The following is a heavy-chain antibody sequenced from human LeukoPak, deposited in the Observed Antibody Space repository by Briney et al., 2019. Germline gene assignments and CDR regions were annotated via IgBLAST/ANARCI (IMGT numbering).Heavy chain of an antibody. CDR3: TRRDYYGSGKAFVY. CDR1: GFTFSGSA. J-gene: IGHJ4*02. Sequence: GGSLRLSCAASGFTFSGSAMHWVRQAPGKGLEWVGRIRSKANSYATAYAASVKGRFTISRDDSKNTAYLQMNSLKTEDTAVYYCTRRDYYGSGKAFVYWGQGTLVTVSS. V-gene: IGHV3-73*01. CDR2: IRSKANSYAT. D-gene: IGHD3-10*01.